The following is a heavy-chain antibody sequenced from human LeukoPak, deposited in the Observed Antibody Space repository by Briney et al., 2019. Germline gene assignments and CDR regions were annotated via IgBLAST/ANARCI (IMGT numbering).Heavy chain of an antibody. Sequence: GGSLGLSCAASGFTFSSYGMHWVRQAPGKGLEWVAFIRYDGSNKYYADSVKGRFTISRDNSKNTLFLQMNSLRAEDTAMYYCLIVVVPAAINPLNWFDPWGQGTLVTVSS. V-gene: IGHV3-30*02. CDR3: LIVVVPAAINPLNWFDP. J-gene: IGHJ5*02. D-gene: IGHD2-2*01. CDR2: IRYDGSNK. CDR1: GFTFSSYG.